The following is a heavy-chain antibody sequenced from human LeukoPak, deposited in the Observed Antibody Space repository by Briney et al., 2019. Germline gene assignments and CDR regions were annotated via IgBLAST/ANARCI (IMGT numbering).Heavy chain of an antibody. J-gene: IGHJ4*02. CDR3: ARDPPHFRRDGYNIGGY. CDR1: GYAFTGYY. Sequence: ASVKVSCKASGYAFTGYYMHWVRQAPGQGLEWMGWINPNSGGTNYAQKFQGRVTMTRDTSISTAYMELSRLRSDDTAVYYCARDPPHFRRDGYNIGGYWGQGTLVTVSS. CDR2: INPNSGGT. D-gene: IGHD5-24*01. V-gene: IGHV1-2*02.